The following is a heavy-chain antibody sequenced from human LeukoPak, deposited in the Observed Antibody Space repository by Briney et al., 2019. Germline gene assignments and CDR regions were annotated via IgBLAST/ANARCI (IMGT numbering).Heavy chain of an antibody. CDR2: IIPIFGTA. V-gene: IGHV1-69*01. CDR3: ARELGDSSGYYSRDGYYGMDV. D-gene: IGHD3-22*01. CDR1: GGTFSSYA. J-gene: IGHJ6*02. Sequence: SVKASCKASGGTFSSYAISWVRQAPGQGLEWMGGIIPIFGTANYAQKSQGRVTITADESTSTAYMELSSLRSEDTAVYYCARELGDSSGYYSRDGYYGMDVWGQGTTVTVSS.